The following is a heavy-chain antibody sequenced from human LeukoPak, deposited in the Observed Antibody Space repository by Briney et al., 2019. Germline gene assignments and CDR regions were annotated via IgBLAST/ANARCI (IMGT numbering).Heavy chain of an antibody. J-gene: IGHJ4*02. CDR3: AKGPSSWDY. D-gene: IGHD6-13*01. CDR1: GFTFSRHA. Sequence: GGSLRLSCAASGFTFSRHAMSWVRQAPGKGLEWVSAITNSGEYTYYTDSVKGRFTISRDNSKNTLYLQMNSLRAEDTAVYYCAKGPSSWDYWGQGTLVTVSS. CDR2: ITNSGEYT. V-gene: IGHV3-23*01.